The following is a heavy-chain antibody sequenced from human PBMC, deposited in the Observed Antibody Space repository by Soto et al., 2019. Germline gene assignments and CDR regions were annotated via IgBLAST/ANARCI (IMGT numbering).Heavy chain of an antibody. Sequence: KSSETLSLTCTVSGGSVSSGSYYWSWIRQPPGKGLEWIGYIYYSGSTNYNPSLKSRVTISVDTSKNQFSLKLSSVTAADTAVYYCARGLLTYYDFWSGYSPRPYYYGMDVWGQGTTVTVSS. CDR3: ARGLLTYYDFWSGYSPRPYYYGMDV. CDR2: IYYSGST. D-gene: IGHD3-3*01. V-gene: IGHV4-61*01. J-gene: IGHJ6*02. CDR1: GGSVSSGSYY.